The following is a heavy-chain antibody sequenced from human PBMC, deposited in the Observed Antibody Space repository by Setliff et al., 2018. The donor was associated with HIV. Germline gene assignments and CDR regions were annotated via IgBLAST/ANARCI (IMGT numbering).Heavy chain of an antibody. J-gene: IGHJ4*02. CDR1: GGSLSGYH. CDR3: ARGGGYDRSGYYPFDY. Sequence: SETLSLTCAVYGGSLSGYHWSWIRQSPEKGLEWIGEINHSGSTNYNPSLKSRVTMSVDTSKNQFSLKPSSVTAADTAVYYCARGGGYDRSGYYPFDYWGQGTPATVSS. CDR2: INHSGST. V-gene: IGHV4-34*01. D-gene: IGHD3-22*01.